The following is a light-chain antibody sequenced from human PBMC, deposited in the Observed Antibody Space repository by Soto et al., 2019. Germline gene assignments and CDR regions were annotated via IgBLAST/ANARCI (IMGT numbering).Light chain of an antibody. J-gene: IGLJ1*01. Sequence: QSALTQPTSVSGSPGQSITISCTGNHNDIGTYDYVSWYQQHPGRAPRLLIHGVTTRPSGISGRFSASKSGLTASLTISGLQPEDEADYYWSSFTSNRIYVFGPGTKVTVL. V-gene: IGLV2-14*03. CDR2: GVT. CDR3: SSFTSNRIYV. CDR1: HNDIGTYDY.